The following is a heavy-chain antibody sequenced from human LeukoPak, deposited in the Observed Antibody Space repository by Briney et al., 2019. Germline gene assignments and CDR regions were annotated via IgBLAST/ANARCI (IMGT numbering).Heavy chain of an antibody. Sequence: GGSLRLSCAASGFTLSDYPMTWVRQAPGKGLQWFSLFDRGSLDTYYADSVRGRFTVSRDNDKNTLYLQTNSLRAEDTAVYYCARRGYESSGPKYYFDHWGQGILVTVSS. CDR3: ARRGYESSGPKYYFDH. J-gene: IGHJ4*02. CDR1: GFTLSDYP. D-gene: IGHD3-22*01. CDR2: FDRGSLDT. V-gene: IGHV3-23*01.